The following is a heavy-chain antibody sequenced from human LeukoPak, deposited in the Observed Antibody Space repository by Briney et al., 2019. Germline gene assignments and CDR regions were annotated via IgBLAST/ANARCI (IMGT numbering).Heavy chain of an antibody. V-gene: IGHV3-30*02. CDR1: GFTFSSYG. D-gene: IGHD7-27*01. CDR3: AKELTGDLSAFDI. J-gene: IGHJ3*02. Sequence: GGSLRLSCAASGFTFSSYGMHWVRQAPGKGLEWVAFIRYDGSNKYYADSVKGRFTISRDNSKNTLYLQMNSLRAEDTAVYYCAKELTGDLSAFDIWGQGTMVTVSS. CDR2: IRYDGSNK.